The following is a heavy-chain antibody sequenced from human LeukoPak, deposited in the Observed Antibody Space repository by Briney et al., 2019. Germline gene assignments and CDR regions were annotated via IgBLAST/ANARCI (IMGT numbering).Heavy chain of an antibody. CDR3: AKVERAIAAAGTGGAIDY. CDR1: GFTFRRFW. D-gene: IGHD6-13*01. V-gene: IGHV3-7*03. J-gene: IGHJ4*02. Sequence: GGSLRLSCAASGFTFRRFWMSWVRQAPGKGLEWVANIKQDGSEQYYVDSVKGRFTISRDNSKNTLYLQMNSLRAEDTAVYYCAKVERAIAAAGTGGAIDYWGQGTLVTVSS. CDR2: IKQDGSEQ.